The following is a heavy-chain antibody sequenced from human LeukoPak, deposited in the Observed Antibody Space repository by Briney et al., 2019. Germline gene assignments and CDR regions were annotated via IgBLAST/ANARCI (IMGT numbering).Heavy chain of an antibody. V-gene: IGHV4-34*01. CDR3: ARASSYISAYSLI. CDR1: GGSFSGYY. Sequence: SETLSLTCAVYGGSFSGYYWSWIRQPPGKGLEWIGEINHSGSTNYNPSLKSRVTISVDTSKNQFSLKLSSVTAADTAVYFCARASSYISAYSLIWGQGTMVTVSS. J-gene: IGHJ3*02. CDR2: INHSGST. D-gene: IGHD6-19*01.